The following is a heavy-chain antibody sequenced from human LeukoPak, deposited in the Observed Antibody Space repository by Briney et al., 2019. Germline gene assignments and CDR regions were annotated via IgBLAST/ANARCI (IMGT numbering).Heavy chain of an antibody. D-gene: IGHD4-17*01. CDR3: ARDEFPTGPYDY. J-gene: IGHJ4*02. Sequence: ASVKVSCKASGGTFSSYAISWVRQAPGQGLEWMGWISAYNGNTNYAQKLQGRVTMTTDTSTSTAYMELRSLRSDDTAVYYCARDEFPTGPYDYWGQGTLVTVSS. V-gene: IGHV1-18*01. CDR2: ISAYNGNT. CDR1: GGTFSSYA.